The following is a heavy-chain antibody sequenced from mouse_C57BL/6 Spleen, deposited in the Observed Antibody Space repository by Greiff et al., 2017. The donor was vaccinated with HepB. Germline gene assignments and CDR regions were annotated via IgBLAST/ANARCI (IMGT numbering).Heavy chain of an antibody. CDR3: AREGWDWYFDV. V-gene: IGHV5-4*01. J-gene: IGHJ1*03. D-gene: IGHD1-1*02. Sequence: EVKVVESGGGLVKPGGSLKLSCAASGFTFSSYAMSWVRQTPEKRLEWVATISDGGSYTYYPDNVKGRFTISRDNAKNNLYLQMSHLKSEDTAMYYCAREGWDWYFDVWGTGTTVTVSS. CDR1: GFTFSSYA. CDR2: ISDGGSYT.